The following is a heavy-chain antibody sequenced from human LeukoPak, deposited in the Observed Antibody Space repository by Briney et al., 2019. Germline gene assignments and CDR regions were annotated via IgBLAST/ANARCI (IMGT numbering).Heavy chain of an antibody. Sequence: GASVKVSCKVSGYTLTELSIHWVRQAPGKGLEGMGGFNLEDGETIYAQRFQGRVTMTEDTSTDTAYMELSSLRSEDAAVYYCATASYYYDSSGYQGYFQHWGQGTLVTVSS. V-gene: IGHV1-24*01. CDR1: GYTLTELS. D-gene: IGHD3-22*01. CDR2: FNLEDGET. J-gene: IGHJ1*01. CDR3: ATASYYYDSSGYQGYFQH.